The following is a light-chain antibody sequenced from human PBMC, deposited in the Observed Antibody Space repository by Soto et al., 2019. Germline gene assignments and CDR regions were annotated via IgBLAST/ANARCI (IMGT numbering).Light chain of an antibody. CDR3: QHRSKWLYT. J-gene: IGKJ2*01. Sequence: EIVLTQSPGTLSLSPGEGATLSCRASQSVSSSYIAWYQQRPGQTPSLLTYGASTRATGIPDRFSGSGSGTHFTLTISSLEAEDFAVYYCQHRSKWLYTFGQGTKVDIK. V-gene: IGKV3D-20*02. CDR1: QSVSSSY. CDR2: GAS.